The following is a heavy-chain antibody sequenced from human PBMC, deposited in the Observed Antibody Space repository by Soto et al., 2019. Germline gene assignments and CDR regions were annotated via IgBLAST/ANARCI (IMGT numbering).Heavy chain of an antibody. CDR1: GYTFTSYG. V-gene: IGHV1-18*01. CDR2: ISAYNGNT. J-gene: IGHJ4*02. D-gene: IGHD6-19*01. CDR3: ATRFPNIAVAGTGAFEY. Sequence: ASVKVSCKASGYTFTSYGISWVRQAPGQGLEWMGWISAYNGNTNYAQKLQGRVTMTTDTSTSTAYMELRSLRSDDTAVYYCATRFPNIAVAGTGAFEYWGQGTLVTVSS.